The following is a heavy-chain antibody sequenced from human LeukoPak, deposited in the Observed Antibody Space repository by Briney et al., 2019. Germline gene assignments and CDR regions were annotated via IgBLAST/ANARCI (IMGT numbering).Heavy chain of an antibody. D-gene: IGHD1-26*01. V-gene: IGHV4-34*01. CDR2: INHRGTT. CDR1: GDSFSGYY. CDR3: ARSWAGMYYPFYYFDY. Sequence: SETLSLTCAVYGDSFSGYYWSWIRQPPGKGLEWIAEINHRGTTHYNPSLKSRVNISADTSKNQFSLHLDSVTAADTAVYYCARSWAGMYYPFYYFDYWGQGTLVSISS. J-gene: IGHJ4*02.